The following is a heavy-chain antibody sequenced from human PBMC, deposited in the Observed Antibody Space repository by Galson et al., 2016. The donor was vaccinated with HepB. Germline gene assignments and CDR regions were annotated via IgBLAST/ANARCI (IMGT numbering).Heavy chain of an antibody. Sequence: SLRLSCAASGFTFRSYAMSWVRQPPGKGLEWVSSISGSDGRTYSADSVKGRFSISRDNSKNTLFLQMNSLRDDDTAVYYCAKDFALAASGSYFDYWGQGTLVTVSS. J-gene: IGHJ4*02. V-gene: IGHV3-23*01. CDR3: AKDFALAASGSYFDY. CDR1: GFTFRSYA. D-gene: IGHD6-13*01. CDR2: ISGSDGRT.